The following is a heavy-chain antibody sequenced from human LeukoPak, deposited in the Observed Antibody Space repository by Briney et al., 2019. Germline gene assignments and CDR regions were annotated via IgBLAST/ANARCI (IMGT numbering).Heavy chain of an antibody. J-gene: IGHJ4*02. Sequence: SVKVSCTASGVTLSSYAISWVRQAPAQGLGWMGRIIPIFGTANYAQKFQGRVTITADKSTSTAYMELSSLRSEGTAVYYCARDPYGDYVDYWRQGTLVSVPS. V-gene: IGHV1-69*06. CDR3: ARDPYGDYVDY. D-gene: IGHD4-17*01. CDR1: GVTLSSYA. CDR2: IIPIFGTA.